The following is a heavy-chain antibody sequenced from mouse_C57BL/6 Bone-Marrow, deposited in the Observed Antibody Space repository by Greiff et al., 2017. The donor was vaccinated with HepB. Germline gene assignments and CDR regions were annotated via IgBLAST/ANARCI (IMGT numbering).Heavy chain of an antibody. Sequence: VQLQQSGPELVKPGASVKISCKASGYTFTDYYMNWVKQSHGKSLEWIGDINPNNGGTSYNQKFKGKATLTVDKSSSTAYMELRSLTSEDSAVYYCARKGLYDGYYDYWGQGTTLTVSS. J-gene: IGHJ2*01. D-gene: IGHD2-3*01. CDR3: ARKGLYDGYYDY. CDR1: GYTFTDYY. CDR2: INPNNGGT. V-gene: IGHV1-26*01.